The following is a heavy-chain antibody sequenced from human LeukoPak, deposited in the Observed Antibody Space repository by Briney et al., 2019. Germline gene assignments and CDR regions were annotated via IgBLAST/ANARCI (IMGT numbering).Heavy chain of an antibody. J-gene: IGHJ6*02. CDR1: GFTFSSYG. Sequence: GRSLRLSCAASGFTFSSYGMHWDRQAPGKGLEWVAVISYDGSNKYYADSVKGRFTISRDNSKNTLYLQMNSLRAEDTAVYYCAKGYSYGYSYGMDVWGQGTTVTVSS. CDR3: AKGYSYGYSYGMDV. CDR2: ISYDGSNK. V-gene: IGHV3-30*18. D-gene: IGHD5-18*01.